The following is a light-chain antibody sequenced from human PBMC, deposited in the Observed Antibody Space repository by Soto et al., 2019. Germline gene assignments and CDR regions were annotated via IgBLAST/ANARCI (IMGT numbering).Light chain of an antibody. CDR1: SSDVGGYNY. J-gene: IGLJ1*01. CDR2: GVT. Sequence: QAVLTQPPSASGSPGQSVTISCTGTSSDVGGYNYVSWYQQHPGKAPKLMIYGVTKRPSGVPDRFSGSKSGNTASLTVSGLQAEDQAYYYCSSYAGSKNYVFGTGTKV. V-gene: IGLV2-8*01. CDR3: SSYAGSKNYV.